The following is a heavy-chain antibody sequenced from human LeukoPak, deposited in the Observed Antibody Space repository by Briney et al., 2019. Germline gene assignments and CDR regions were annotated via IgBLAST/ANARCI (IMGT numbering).Heavy chain of an antibody. Sequence: LSLTCTVSGGSISSGDYYWSWIRQPPGKGLEWIGYIYYSGSTYYNPSLKSRVTISVDTSKNQFSLKLNSVTAADTAVYYCARRDSSNWGFDPWGQGTLVTVSS. CDR1: GGSISSGDYY. CDR2: IYYSGST. J-gene: IGHJ5*02. D-gene: IGHD6-13*01. V-gene: IGHV4-30-4*01. CDR3: ARRDSSNWGFDP.